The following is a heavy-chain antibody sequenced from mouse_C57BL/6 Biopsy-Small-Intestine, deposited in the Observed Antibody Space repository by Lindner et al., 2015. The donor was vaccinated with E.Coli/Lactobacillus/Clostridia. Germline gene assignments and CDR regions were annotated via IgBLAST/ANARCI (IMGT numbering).Heavy chain of an antibody. CDR2: INPSGFGT. D-gene: IGHD2-3*01. V-gene: IGHV1-53*01. J-gene: IGHJ4*01. CDR1: GFTFSIYY. CDR3: ARYYDMWQAFDY. Sequence: SVKVSCKTSGFTFSIYYMHWVRQAPGQGLEWMGMINPSGFGTIYAQNFQGRVTMSRDTSTSTVYMELSSLRSEDTAVYYCARYYDMWQAFDYWGQGTLVTVSS.